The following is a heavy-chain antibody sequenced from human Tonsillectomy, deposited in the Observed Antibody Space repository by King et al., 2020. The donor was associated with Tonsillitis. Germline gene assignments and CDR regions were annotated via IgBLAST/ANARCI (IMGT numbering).Heavy chain of an antibody. V-gene: IGHV4-59*08. Sequence: QVQLQESGPGLVKPSETLSLTCTVSGGSISRDYWRLIRQPPGKALELIGYIYFMWSTNYNPSLHSRVTLSQHTSKNQISLELRAATAADTAMYYCARQPEYSSGGYWYFDLWGRGSLVTVSS. CDR2: IYFMWST. CDR1: GGSISRDY. CDR3: ARQPEYSSGGYWYFDL. D-gene: IGHD6-19*01. J-gene: IGHJ2*01.